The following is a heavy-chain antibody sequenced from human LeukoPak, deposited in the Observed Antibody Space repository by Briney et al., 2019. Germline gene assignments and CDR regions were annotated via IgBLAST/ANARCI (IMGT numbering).Heavy chain of an antibody. D-gene: IGHD2-8*02. V-gene: IGHV1-69*13. J-gene: IGHJ4*02. CDR3: ARDRGPSAYWAHFDY. CDR2: IIPIFGTA. Sequence: SVKVSCKASGGTFSSYAISWVRQAPGQGLEWMGGIIPIFGTANYAQKFQGRVTITADESTSTAYMELSSLRSEDTAVYYCARDRGPSAYWAHFDYWGQGTLVTASS. CDR1: GGTFSSYA.